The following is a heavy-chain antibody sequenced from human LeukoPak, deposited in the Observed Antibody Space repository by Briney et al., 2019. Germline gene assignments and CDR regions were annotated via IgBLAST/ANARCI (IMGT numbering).Heavy chain of an antibody. CDR2: ISSSGSTI. CDR3: ARDPRHYCSGGSCYSWYMDV. J-gene: IGHJ6*03. CDR1: GFTFSSYE. V-gene: IGHV3-48*03. D-gene: IGHD2-15*01. Sequence: GGSLRLSCAASGFTFSSYEMNWVRQAPGKGLEWVSYISSSGSTIYYADSVKGRFTISRDNAKNSLYLQMNSLRAEDTAVFYCARDPRHYCSGGSCYSWYMDVWGKGTTVTVSS.